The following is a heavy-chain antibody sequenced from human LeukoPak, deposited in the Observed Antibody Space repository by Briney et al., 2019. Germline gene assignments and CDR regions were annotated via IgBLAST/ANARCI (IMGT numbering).Heavy chain of an antibody. CDR2: IYYSGRT. CDR1: GGSIRTGSYY. D-gene: IGHD6-6*01. CDR3: ARSNPTRPYQGEYYFDY. Sequence: PSETLSLTCTVSGGSIRTGSYYWGWIRQPPGKGLEWIGSIYYSGRTYYNPSLKSRVTISVDTSKNQFSLKLSSVTAADTAVYYCARSNPTRPYQGEYYFDYWGQGTLVTVSS. J-gene: IGHJ4*02. V-gene: IGHV4-39*01.